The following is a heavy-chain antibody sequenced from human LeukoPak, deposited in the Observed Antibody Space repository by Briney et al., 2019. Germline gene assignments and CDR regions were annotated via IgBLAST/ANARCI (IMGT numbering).Heavy chain of an antibody. D-gene: IGHD4-17*01. CDR1: GFTFDDYT. CDR2: ISWNSGNI. V-gene: IGHV3-9*01. Sequence: GGSLRLSCAASGFTFDDYTMHWVRQAPGKGLEWVSGISWNSGNIAYADSVKGRFTISRDSAKTSLYLQINNLRAEDTALYYCAKAHDYGDYAGFDYWGQGTLVSVSS. CDR3: AKAHDYGDYAGFDY. J-gene: IGHJ4*02.